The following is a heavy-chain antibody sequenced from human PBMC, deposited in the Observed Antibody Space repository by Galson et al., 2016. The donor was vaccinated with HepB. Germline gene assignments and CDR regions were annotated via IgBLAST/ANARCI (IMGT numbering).Heavy chain of an antibody. CDR1: GGSINSGGYY. Sequence: LSLTCTVSGGSINSGGYYWHWLRQHPGKGLEWIGYIYYSGSTYYNPSLKSRFTISLDTSKNQFSLKLSSVTAADTAVYYCARALLIYSRVLHAFDIWGQGRVVTVSS. CDR2: IYYSGST. CDR3: ARALLIYSRVLHAFDI. J-gene: IGHJ3*02. D-gene: IGHD3-22*01. V-gene: IGHV4-31*03.